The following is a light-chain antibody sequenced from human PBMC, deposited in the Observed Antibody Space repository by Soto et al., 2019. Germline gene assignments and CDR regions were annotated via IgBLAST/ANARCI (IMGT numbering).Light chain of an antibody. J-gene: IGKJ1*01. CDR2: GAS. V-gene: IGKV3-15*01. Sequence: EIVMTQSPATLSVSPGERATLSCRASQSVSSNLAWYQQKPGQAPRLLIYGASTTATGIPARFSGSGSGTEFTLTISSLQSEDFAVYYCQRYNNWPPAWTFGQGTKVDIK. CDR1: QSVSSN. CDR3: QRYNNWPPAWT.